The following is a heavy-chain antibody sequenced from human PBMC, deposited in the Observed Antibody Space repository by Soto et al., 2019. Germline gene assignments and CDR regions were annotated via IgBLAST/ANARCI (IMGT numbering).Heavy chain of an antibody. CDR3: ARVKLGSYDWFDP. CDR1: GFIFSSYW. D-gene: IGHD3-16*01. J-gene: IGHJ5*02. Sequence: EVQLVESGGGLVPPGGSLRLSCAASGFIFSSYWMHWVRQAPGKGLAWVSRINPDGSHTTYADSVTGRFTISRDNAKNTVFLQMNSLRAEDTAVYYCARVKLGSYDWFDPWGQGILVTVSS. V-gene: IGHV3-74*01. CDR2: INPDGSHT.